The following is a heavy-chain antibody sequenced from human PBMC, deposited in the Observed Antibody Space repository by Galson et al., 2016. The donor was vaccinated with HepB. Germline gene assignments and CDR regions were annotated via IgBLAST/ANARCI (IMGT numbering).Heavy chain of an antibody. D-gene: IGHD2-15*01. CDR2: ISGNTGNP. CDR1: GYTFTSHG. Sequence: SVKVSCKASGYTFTSHGISWLRQAPGQGLEWMGWISGNTGNPKYAQKFQGRAAMSTDTSTTTAYMELRSLTSDDTAVYHCARDLGYCSGGSCYTPWGYWGQGTLVTVCS. J-gene: IGHJ4*02. CDR3: ARDLGYCSGGSCYTPWGY. V-gene: IGHV1-18*01.